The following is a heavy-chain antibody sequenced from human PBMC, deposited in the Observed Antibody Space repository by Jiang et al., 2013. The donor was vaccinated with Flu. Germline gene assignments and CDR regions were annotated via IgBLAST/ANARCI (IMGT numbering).Heavy chain of an antibody. Sequence: PGLVKPSETLSLTCTVSGGSTTGYYWTWIRQPPGKGLQWIGFIHHSGSTNYNPSLESRVTISVDTSKNQFSLKLSSVTAADTAVYYCARGSARFDSWGQGALVTVSS. V-gene: IGHV4-59*01. CDR2: IHHSGST. CDR1: GGSTTGYY. J-gene: IGHJ4*02. CDR3: ARGSARFDS. D-gene: IGHD6-6*01.